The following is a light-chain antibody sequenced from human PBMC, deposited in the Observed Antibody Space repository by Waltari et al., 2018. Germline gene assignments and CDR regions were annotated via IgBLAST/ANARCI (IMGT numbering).Light chain of an antibody. CDR2: RNQ. J-gene: IGLJ2*01. CDR1: SSNIGAPYN. CDR3: QSYDSSLSGLVV. V-gene: IGLV1-40*01. Sequence: QSVLTQPPSVSGAPGQRVTISCTGSSSNIGAPYNVHWYQQLPGTAPKLLILRNQNRPSGGPDRFSGSKSDTSAYLAITGLQAEDEADYYCQSYDSSLSGLVVFGGGTKLTVL.